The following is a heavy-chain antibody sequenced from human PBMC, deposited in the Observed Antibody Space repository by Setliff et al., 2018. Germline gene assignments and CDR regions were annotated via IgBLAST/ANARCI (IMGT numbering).Heavy chain of an antibody. V-gene: IGHV4-4*09. Sequence: SETLSLTCTVSGYPINTHYWSWIRQSPGKGLEWIGYIDTSGSTSHNPSLKGRVIILKDTSYSQISLILNSVTAADTAVYYCAREPTHTGHYYLDLWGKGTTVTV. CDR2: IDTSGST. CDR3: AREPTHTGHYYLDL. D-gene: IGHD2-15*01. J-gene: IGHJ6*03. CDR1: GYPINTHY.